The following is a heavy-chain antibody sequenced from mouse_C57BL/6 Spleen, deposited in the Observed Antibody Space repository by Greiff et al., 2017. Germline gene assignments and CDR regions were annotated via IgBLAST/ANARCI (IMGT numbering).Heavy chain of an antibody. CDR1: GYTFTDYE. V-gene: IGHV1-15*01. D-gene: IGHD1-1*01. CDR3: TKDYYGSPLAY. CDR2: IDPETGGT. Sequence: VQLQQSGAELVRPGASVTLSCKASGYTFTDYEMHWVKQTPVHGLEWIGAIDPETGGTAYNQKFKGKAILTADKSSSTAYMELRSLTSADSAVYFCTKDYYGSPLAYWGQGTLVTVSA. J-gene: IGHJ3*01.